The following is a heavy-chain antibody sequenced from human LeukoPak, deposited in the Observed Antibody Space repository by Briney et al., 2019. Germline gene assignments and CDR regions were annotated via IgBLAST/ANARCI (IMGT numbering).Heavy chain of an antibody. J-gene: IGHJ4*02. Sequence: PGGSLRLSCAASGFTFSNYWMSWVRQAPGKGLEWVANIQQDGSEKYYVDSVKGRFTISRDNAKNSLYLQMNSLRAEDTAVYYCARGPSGYHNTGGQGTLVTVSS. V-gene: IGHV3-7*01. D-gene: IGHD5-12*01. CDR2: IQQDGSEK. CDR3: ARGPSGYHNT. CDR1: GFTFSNYW.